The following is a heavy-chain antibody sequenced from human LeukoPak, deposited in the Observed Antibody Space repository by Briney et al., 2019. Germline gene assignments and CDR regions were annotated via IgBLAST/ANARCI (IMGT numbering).Heavy chain of an antibody. J-gene: IGHJ4*02. CDR2: INHSGST. Sequence: PSETLSLTCAVYGGSFSGYYWSWIRQPPGKGLEWIGEINHSGSTNYNPSLKSRVTISVDTSKNQFSLKLNSVTAADTAVYYCAREGSSSLMFDYWGQGTLVTVSS. D-gene: IGHD6-6*01. CDR1: GGSFSGYY. CDR3: AREGSSSLMFDY. V-gene: IGHV4-34*01.